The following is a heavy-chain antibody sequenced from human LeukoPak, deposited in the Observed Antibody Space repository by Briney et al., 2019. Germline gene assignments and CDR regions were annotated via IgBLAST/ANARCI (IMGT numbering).Heavy chain of an antibody. CDR3: ASRHSDGYFDY. J-gene: IGHJ4*02. V-gene: IGHV3-20*04. CDR1: GFTFDEYA. D-gene: IGHD3-22*01. CDR2: LNWNGDTT. Sequence: GSLRLSCAASGFTFDEYAMSWVRQLPGKGLEWVSGLNWNGDTTDYADSVRGRFTISRDNAKNSLYLQMNSLTAEDTAFYYCASRHSDGYFDYWGQGTLVTVSS.